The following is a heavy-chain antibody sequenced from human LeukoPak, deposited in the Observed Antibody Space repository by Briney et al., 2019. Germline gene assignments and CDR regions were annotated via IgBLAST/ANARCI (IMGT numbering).Heavy chain of an antibody. D-gene: IGHD6-13*01. CDR3: AKDPSQQLVIYYFDY. CDR1: GFTFDDYG. Sequence: GGSLRLSCAASGFTFDDYGMSWVRQAPGKGLEWVAFIRYDGSNKYYADSVKGRFTISRDNSKNTLYLQMNSLRAEDTAVYYCAKDPSQQLVIYYFDYWGQGTLVTVSS. V-gene: IGHV3-30*02. J-gene: IGHJ4*02. CDR2: IRYDGSNK.